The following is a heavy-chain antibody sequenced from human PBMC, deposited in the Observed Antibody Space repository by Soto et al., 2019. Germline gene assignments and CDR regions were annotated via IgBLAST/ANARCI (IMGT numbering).Heavy chain of an antibody. V-gene: IGHV1-69*02. J-gene: IGHJ6*02. D-gene: IGHD3-10*01. CDR1: GGDFLSYT. Sequence: QLVQSGAEVKKPGSSVKVSCKASGGDFLSYTISWVQQAPGQGPEWMGTIIPILDVAKNAQKFQGRVAITADKATSTVYMELRSLRSDDTAVYYCAQMWFGELWHGMDVWGQGTTITVSS. CDR3: AQMWFGELWHGMDV. CDR2: IIPILDVA.